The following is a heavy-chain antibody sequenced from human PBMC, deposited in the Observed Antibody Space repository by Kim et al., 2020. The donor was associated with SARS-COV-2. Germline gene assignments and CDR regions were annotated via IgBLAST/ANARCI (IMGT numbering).Heavy chain of an antibody. CDR2: IGTAGDT. D-gene: IGHD3-10*01. V-gene: IGHV3-13*01. J-gene: IGHJ6*02. Sequence: GGSLRLSCAASGFTFSSYDMHWVRQATGKGLEWVSAIGTAGDTYYPGSVKGRFTISRENAKNSLYLQMNSLRAGDTAVYYCAMMVRGIDDYYGMDVWGQGTTVTVSS. CDR3: AMMVRGIDDYYGMDV. CDR1: GFTFSSYD.